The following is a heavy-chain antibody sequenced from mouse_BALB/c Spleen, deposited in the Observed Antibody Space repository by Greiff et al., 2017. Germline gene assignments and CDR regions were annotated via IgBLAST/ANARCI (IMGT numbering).Heavy chain of an antibody. CDR1: GFTFSDYY. D-gene: IGHD1-1*01. V-gene: IGHV5-4*02. CDR2: ISDGGSYT. Sequence: EVQLVESGGGLVKPGGSLKLSCAASGFTFSDYYMYWVRQTPEERLEWVATISDGGSYTYYPDSVKGRFTISRDNAKNNLYLQMSSLKSEDTAMYYCARERDYGSSFYWYFDVWGAGTTVTVSS. J-gene: IGHJ1*01. CDR3: ARERDYGSSFYWYFDV.